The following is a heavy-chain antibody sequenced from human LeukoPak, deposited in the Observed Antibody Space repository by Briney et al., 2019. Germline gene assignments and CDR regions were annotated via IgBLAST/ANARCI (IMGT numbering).Heavy chain of an antibody. CDR2: IIDVGGT. Sequence: GGSLRLSCAVSGSTLTEHAWSWVRQAPGEGPEWVSGIIDVGGTYYADSVKGRFTISRDSSKNTSYLQMNSLRAEDTATYYCAKDYCRGGNCPLPFFDSWGQGTLVTVSS. V-gene: IGHV3-23*01. CDR3: AKDYCRGGNCPLPFFDS. J-gene: IGHJ4*02. CDR1: GSTLTEHA. D-gene: IGHD2-15*01.